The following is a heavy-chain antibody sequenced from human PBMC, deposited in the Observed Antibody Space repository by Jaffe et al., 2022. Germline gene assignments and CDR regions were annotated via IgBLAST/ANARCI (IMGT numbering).Heavy chain of an antibody. CDR2: INSDGSST. CDR3: ARVYFSDYGDYGGAFDI. D-gene: IGHD4-17*01. CDR1: GFTFSSYW. J-gene: IGHJ3*02. V-gene: IGHV3-74*01. Sequence: EVQLVESGGGLVQPGGSLRLSCAASGFTFSSYWMHWVRQAPGKGLVWVSRINSDGSSTSYADSVKGRFTISRDNAKNTLYLQMNSLRAEDTAVYYCARVYFSDYGDYGGAFDIWGQGTMVTVSS.